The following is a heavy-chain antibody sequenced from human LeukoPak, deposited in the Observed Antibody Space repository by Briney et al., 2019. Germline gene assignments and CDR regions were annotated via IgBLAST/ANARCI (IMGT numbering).Heavy chain of an antibody. J-gene: IGHJ4*02. Sequence: SETLSLTCTVSGGSISSYYWSWIRQPAGKGLEWIGRIYTSGSTNYNASLKSRVSMSVDTPKNQFSLKLSPVTAADTAVFYCARENSGSYREFDYWGQGTLVTVSS. CDR3: ARENSGSYREFDY. CDR1: GGSISSYY. D-gene: IGHD1-26*01. CDR2: IYTSGST. V-gene: IGHV4-4*07.